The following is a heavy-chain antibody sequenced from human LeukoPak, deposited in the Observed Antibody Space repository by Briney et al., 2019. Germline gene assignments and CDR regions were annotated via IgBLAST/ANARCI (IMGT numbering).Heavy chain of an antibody. V-gene: IGHV3-30*04. CDR3: ARDWGTYYYDSSGPKQDY. Sequence: GGSLRLSCAASGFTFSSYAMYWVRQAPGKGLEWVAVISYDGSNKYYADSVKGRFTISRDNSKNSLYLQMNSLRAEDTAVYYCARDWGTYYYDSSGPKQDYWGQGTLVTVSS. CDR1: GFTFSSYA. D-gene: IGHD3-22*01. CDR2: ISYDGSNK. J-gene: IGHJ4*02.